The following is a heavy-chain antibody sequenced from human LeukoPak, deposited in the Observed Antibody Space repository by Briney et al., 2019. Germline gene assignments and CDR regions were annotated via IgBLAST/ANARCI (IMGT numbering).Heavy chain of an antibody. CDR3: ARMRYSSGWYYYGMDV. J-gene: IGHJ6*02. CDR2: IYTSGST. Sequence: SETLSLTCTVSGGSISSYYWSWIRQPAGKGLEWIGRIYTSGSTNYNPSLKSRVTISVDTSKNQFSLKLSSVTAADTAVYYCARMRYSSGWYYYGMDVWGQGTTVTVSS. V-gene: IGHV4-4*07. D-gene: IGHD6-19*01. CDR1: GGSISSYY.